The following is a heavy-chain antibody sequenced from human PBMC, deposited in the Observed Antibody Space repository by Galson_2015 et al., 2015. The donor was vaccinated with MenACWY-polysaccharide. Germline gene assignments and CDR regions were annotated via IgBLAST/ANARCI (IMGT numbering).Heavy chain of an antibody. V-gene: IGHV3-7*01. D-gene: IGHD3-16*01. J-gene: IGHJ4*02. CDR1: GFTFTNYY. CDR2: IKQHGNDK. Sequence: SLRLSCAASGFTFTNYYMGWVRQAPGKGLEWVANIKQHGNDKYYVDSVKGRFTISRDNAKNPVYLQMNSLRAEDTAVYLCARRAVGDFDYWGQGTLVTVSS. CDR3: ARRAVGDFDY.